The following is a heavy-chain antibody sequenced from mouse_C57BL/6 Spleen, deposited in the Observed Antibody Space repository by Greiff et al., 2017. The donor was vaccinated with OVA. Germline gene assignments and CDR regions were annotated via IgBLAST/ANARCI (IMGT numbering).Heavy chain of an antibody. D-gene: IGHD1-1*01. J-gene: IGHJ2*01. Sequence: EVQLQQSGTVLARPGASVKMSCKTSGYTFTSYWMHWVKQRPGQGLEWIGAIYPGNSDTSYNQKFKGKAKLTAVTSASTAYMDLSSLTYEDSAVYYCAITTVVAPYFDYWGQGTTLTVSS. CDR3: AITTVVAPYFDY. CDR1: GYTFTSYW. CDR2: IYPGNSDT. V-gene: IGHV1-5*01.